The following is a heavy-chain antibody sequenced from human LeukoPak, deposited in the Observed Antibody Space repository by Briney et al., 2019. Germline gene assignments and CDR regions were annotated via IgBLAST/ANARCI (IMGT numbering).Heavy chain of an antibody. J-gene: IGHJ4*02. D-gene: IGHD6-13*01. CDR2: IRYDGSNK. CDR1: GFTFSSYG. V-gene: IGHV3-30*02. Sequence: PGGSLRLSCAASGFTFSSYGMHWVRQAPGKGLEWVAFIRYDGSNKYYADSVKGRFTISRDNSKNTLYLQMNSLRAEDTAVYYCARASSSWSSGFDYWGQGTLVTVSS. CDR3: ARASSSWSSGFDY.